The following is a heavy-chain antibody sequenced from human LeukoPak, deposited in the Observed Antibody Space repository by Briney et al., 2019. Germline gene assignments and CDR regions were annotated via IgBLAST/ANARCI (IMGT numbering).Heavy chain of an antibody. V-gene: IGHV1-46*01. J-gene: IGHJ6*02. CDR3: ARGSRKQWLGIYYYGMDV. CDR2: INPSGGST. CDR1: GYTFTSYY. D-gene: IGHD6-19*01. Sequence: ASVKVSCKASGYTFTSYYMHWVRQAPGQGLEWMGIINPSGGSTSYAQKFQGRVTMTRDTSTSTVCMELSSLRSEDTAVYYCARGSRKQWLGIYYYGMDVWGQGTTVTVSS.